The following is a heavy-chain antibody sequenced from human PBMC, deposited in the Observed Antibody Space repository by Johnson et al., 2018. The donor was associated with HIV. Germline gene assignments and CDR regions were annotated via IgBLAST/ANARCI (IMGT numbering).Heavy chain of an antibody. CDR1: GFTVSYNY. CDR3: AKDRTSGSYSEDAFDI. Sequence: MQLVESGGGLIQPGGSLRLSCVASGFTVSYNYMNWVRQAPGKGLEWVSVIYSGGNTFYADSVQGRFTISRDNSKNTLDLHMNSLRVEDTAVYYCAKDRTSGSYSEDAFDIWGQGTMVTVSS. CDR2: IYSGGNT. V-gene: IGHV3-53*01. D-gene: IGHD1-26*01. J-gene: IGHJ3*02.